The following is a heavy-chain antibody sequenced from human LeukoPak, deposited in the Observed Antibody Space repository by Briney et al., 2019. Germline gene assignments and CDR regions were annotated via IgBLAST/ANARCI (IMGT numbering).Heavy chain of an antibody. V-gene: IGHV1-18*01. CDR2: ISAYNGNT. CDR3: ARESPSLGYCSSTSCSRTDGSWFDP. D-gene: IGHD2-2*01. Sequence: GASVKVSCKASGYTFTSYGISWVRQAPGQGLEWMGWISAYNGNTNYAQKLQGRVTMTTDTSTSTAYMELRSLRSDDTAVYYCARESPSLGYCSSTSCSRTDGSWFDPWGQGTLVTVSS. J-gene: IGHJ5*02. CDR1: GYTFTSYG.